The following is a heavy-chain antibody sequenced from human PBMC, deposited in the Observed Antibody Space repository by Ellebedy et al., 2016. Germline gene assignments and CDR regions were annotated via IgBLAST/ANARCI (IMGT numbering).Heavy chain of an antibody. CDR3: TRKREWLSFYFYAMDV. CDR1: SGSFSGHH. D-gene: IGHD5-12*01. J-gene: IGHJ6*02. V-gene: IGHV4-34*01. CDR2: INHSGST. Sequence: ESLKISCAVDSGSFSGHHWSWIRQPPGKGLEWIGQINHSGSTNYNPSLKSRVTMSIDTSKNQFSLQVNSVTAADTAVYYCTRKREWLSFYFYAMDVWGQGTPVTVSS.